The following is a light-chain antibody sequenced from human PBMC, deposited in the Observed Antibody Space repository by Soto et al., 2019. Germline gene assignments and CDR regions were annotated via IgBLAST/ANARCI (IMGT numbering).Light chain of an antibody. Sequence: EIVLTQSPGTLSSSPGERATLSCRASQIVTSNYLAWYQQKPGQAPRLLIFGASIRATGLPDRFSGGGSGTDFTLTISRLEPEDFAVYYCQHYNNWPLTFGGGTKVDIK. J-gene: IGKJ4*01. CDR1: QIVTSNY. CDR2: GAS. V-gene: IGKV3-20*01. CDR3: QHYNNWPLT.